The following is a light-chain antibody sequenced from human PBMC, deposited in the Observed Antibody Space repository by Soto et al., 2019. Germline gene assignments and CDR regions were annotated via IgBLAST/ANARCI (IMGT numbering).Light chain of an antibody. V-gene: IGLV3-21*01. CDR3: QMWDSGSLHVL. J-gene: IGLJ2*01. CDR2: SDT. Sequence: SYELTQPPSVSVAPGETARISCGGNNIGSKGVHWYQQKPGQAPVLVIYSDTDLPPVIPERFSGSNSAYMATLTISRVEAGAEADYYCQMWDSGSLHVLFGGGTKLTVL. CDR1: NIGSKG.